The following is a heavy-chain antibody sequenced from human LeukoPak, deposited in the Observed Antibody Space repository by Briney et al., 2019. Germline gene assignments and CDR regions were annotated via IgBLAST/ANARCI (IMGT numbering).Heavy chain of an antibody. CDR3: ATSRQMTTGPYYYYGMDV. CDR2: IHYSGST. J-gene: IGHJ6*02. CDR1: AGSITSYY. Sequence: SETLSLTCTVSAGSITSYYWSWIRQPPGKGLEWIGYIHYSGSTNYNPSLKSRVTMSIDTSKNQVSLKLSSVTAADTAVYYCATSRQMTTGPYYYYGMDVWGQGTTVTVSS. D-gene: IGHD4-17*01. V-gene: IGHV4-59*12.